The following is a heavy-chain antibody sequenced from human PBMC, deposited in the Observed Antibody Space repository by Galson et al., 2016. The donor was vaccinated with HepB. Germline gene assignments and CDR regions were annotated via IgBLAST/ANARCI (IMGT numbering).Heavy chain of an antibody. CDR2: IIPTIDIA. D-gene: IGHD2-21*01. V-gene: IGHV1-69*04. CDR3: AKGVNNYHYYAMDV. J-gene: IGHJ6*02. CDR1: GGTFTTYV. Sequence: SVKVSCKASGGTFTTYVVSWVRQAPGQGLEWMGRIIPTIDIALYAQKFQDRVTITADKFTSTAYMELSSLRSEDTAVYYCAKGVNNYHYYAMDVWGQGTTVIVSS.